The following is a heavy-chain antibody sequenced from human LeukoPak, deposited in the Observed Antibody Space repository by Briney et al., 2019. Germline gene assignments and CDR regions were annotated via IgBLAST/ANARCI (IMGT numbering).Heavy chain of an antibody. J-gene: IGHJ4*02. CDR3: ARDPLGGSGWPSGY. D-gene: IGHD6-19*01. Sequence: ASVKVSCKASGYTFTSYGISWARQAPGQGLEWMGWISAYNGNTNYAQKLQGRVTMTTDTSTSTAYMELRSLRSDDTAVYYCARDPLGGSGWPSGYWGQGTLVTVSS. V-gene: IGHV1-18*01. CDR1: GYTFTSYG. CDR2: ISAYNGNT.